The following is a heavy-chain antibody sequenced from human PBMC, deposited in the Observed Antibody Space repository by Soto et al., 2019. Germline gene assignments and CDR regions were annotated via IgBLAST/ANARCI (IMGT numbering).Heavy chain of an antibody. V-gene: IGHV3-53*01. D-gene: IGHD6-19*01. J-gene: IGHJ5*02. Sequence: EVQLVESGGGLIQPGGSLRLSCAASGFTVSDNYMNWVRQAPGKGLEWVSIIYSDGSTSYADSVKGRFTISRDNSKNTLHLQMNSLRVEDTAVYYCARDIAVAGGWFDPWGREPWSPSP. CDR1: GFTVSDNY. CDR3: ARDIAVAGGWFDP. CDR2: IYSDGST.